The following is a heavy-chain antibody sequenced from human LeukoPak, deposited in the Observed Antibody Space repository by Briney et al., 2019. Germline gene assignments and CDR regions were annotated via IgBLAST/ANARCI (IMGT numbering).Heavy chain of an antibody. CDR1: GYTFTSYA. D-gene: IGHD3-22*01. CDR2: INTNAGNP. CDR3: ASSGYLDAFDI. Sequence: ASVKVSCKASGYTFTSYAMNWVRQAPGQGLEWMGWINTNAGNPTYAQGFTGRFVFSLDTSVSTAYLLICSLKAEDTAVYYCASSGYLDAFDIWGQGTMVTVSS. V-gene: IGHV7-4-1*01. J-gene: IGHJ3*02.